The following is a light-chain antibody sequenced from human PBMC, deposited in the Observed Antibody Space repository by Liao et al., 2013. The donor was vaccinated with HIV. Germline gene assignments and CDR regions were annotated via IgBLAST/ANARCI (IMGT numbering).Light chain of an antibody. CDR1: SIGSKS. Sequence: SYVLTQPSSLSVAPGKTARMTCGGNSIGSKSVHWYQHKPGQAPVLVICYETDRPLGISERFSGSNSGNTATLTISRVEAGDEADYYCQAWDSGSVVFGGGTKLTVL. CDR2: YET. V-gene: IGLV3-21*01. J-gene: IGLJ2*01. CDR3: QAWDSGSVV.